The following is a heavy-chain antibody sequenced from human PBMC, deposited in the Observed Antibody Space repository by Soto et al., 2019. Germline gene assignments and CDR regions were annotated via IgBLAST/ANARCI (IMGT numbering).Heavy chain of an antibody. D-gene: IGHD3-10*01. V-gene: IGHV3-23*01. J-gene: IGHJ4*02. CDR2: ISGAGDRT. CDR3: AKATRGPLSSRRPDANHLHS. Sequence: GGSLRLSCAASGFSFSSYAMTWVRQAPGKGLEWVSMISGAGDRTYYADSVKGRFTISRDNSKNTLYLQMNSLRAEDTAVYHCAKATRGPLSSRRPDANHLHSWGQGTLVTGSS. CDR1: GFSFSSYA.